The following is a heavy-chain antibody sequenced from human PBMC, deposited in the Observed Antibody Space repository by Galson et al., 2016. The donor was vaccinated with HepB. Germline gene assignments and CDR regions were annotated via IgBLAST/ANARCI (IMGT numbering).Heavy chain of an antibody. Sequence: LSLTCTVSGGSVSSTTYYWAWIRQPPGKGLEWIGHASYSGTTNYNPSLRSRVTISVDPSKNQFSLRLTSVSDADTAVYYCARSHGGYWGQGTLVTVSS. CDR2: ASYSGTT. V-gene: IGHV4-61*01. CDR1: GGSVSSTTYY. J-gene: IGHJ4*02. CDR3: ARSHGGY. D-gene: IGHD3-3*01.